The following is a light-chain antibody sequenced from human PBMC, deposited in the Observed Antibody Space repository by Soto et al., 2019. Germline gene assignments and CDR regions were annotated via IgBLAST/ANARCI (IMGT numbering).Light chain of an antibody. CDR1: SSDVGGYTY. Sequence: QSALTQPASLSGSPGQSITISCTGTSSDVGGYTYVSWYQQHPGKAPKLMIFDVSNQPSGVSNRFSGSKSGNTATLTISGLQAEDEADYYCSSYTSSSTYVFGTGTKVTVL. CDR2: DVS. V-gene: IGLV2-14*03. J-gene: IGLJ1*01. CDR3: SSYTSSSTYV.